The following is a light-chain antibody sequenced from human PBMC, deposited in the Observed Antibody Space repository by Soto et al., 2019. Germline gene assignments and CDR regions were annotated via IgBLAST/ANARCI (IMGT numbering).Light chain of an antibody. CDR2: GDT. Sequence: QSALTQPPSVSGAPGQRVTISCTGSSSNIGAGYDVHWYQQLPGTAPKLLIYGDTNRPSGVPDRFSGSKSGTSASLAITGLQAEEEADYYCQSYDRSLSGLVFGGGTKLTVL. J-gene: IGLJ3*02. CDR1: SSNIGAGYD. V-gene: IGLV1-40*01. CDR3: QSYDRSLSGLV.